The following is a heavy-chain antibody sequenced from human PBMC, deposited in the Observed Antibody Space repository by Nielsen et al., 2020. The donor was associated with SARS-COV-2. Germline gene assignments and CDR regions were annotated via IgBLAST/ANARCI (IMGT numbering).Heavy chain of an antibody. V-gene: IGHV1-18*01. CDR2: INSYNGDT. D-gene: IGHD3-9*01. CDR3: ASCKGDGKYFDCEGFDY. Sequence: ASVKVSCKASGYMFISYGISWVRQAPGQGLEWMGWINSYNGDTNYAQKFQGRVTMTTDTSTSTADMELRSLRSDDTAVYYCASCKGDGKYFDCEGFDYWGQGTLVTVSS. CDR1: GYMFISYG. J-gene: IGHJ4*02.